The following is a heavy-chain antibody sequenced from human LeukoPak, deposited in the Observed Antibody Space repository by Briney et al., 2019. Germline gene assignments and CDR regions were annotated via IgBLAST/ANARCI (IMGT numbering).Heavy chain of an antibody. V-gene: IGHV3-33*01. CDR1: GFTFSSYG. CDR3: ARVLGRNYGSGSYIGMDV. Sequence: GGSLRLSCAASGFTFSSYGMHWVRQAPGKGLEWVVVIWYDGSNKYYADSVKGRFTISRDNSKNTLYLQMNSLRVEDTAVYYCARVLGRNYGSGSYIGMDVWGQGTTVTVSS. J-gene: IGHJ6*02. D-gene: IGHD3-10*01. CDR2: IWYDGSNK.